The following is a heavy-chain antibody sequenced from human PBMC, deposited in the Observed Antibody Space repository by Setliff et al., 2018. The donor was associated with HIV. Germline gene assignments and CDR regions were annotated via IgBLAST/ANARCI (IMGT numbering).Heavy chain of an antibody. J-gene: IGHJ5*02. V-gene: IGHV4-34*01. D-gene: IGHD3-10*01. CDR3: ARRIDDSGSFPDKNWFDT. Sequence: SETLSLTCAVYGRSFSGYYWNWIRQSPGKGLEWIGEISHSGGTDYNPSLKSRVTMSIDTSKNQFSLNVSSVTAADTAVYYCARRIDDSGSFPDKNWFDTWGQGSLVTVSS. CDR1: GRSFSGYY. CDR2: ISHSGGT.